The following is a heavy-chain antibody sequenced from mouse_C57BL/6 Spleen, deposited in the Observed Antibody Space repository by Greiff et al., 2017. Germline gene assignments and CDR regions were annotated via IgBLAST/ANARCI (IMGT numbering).Heavy chain of an antibody. Sequence: QVQLKESGAELAKPGASVKLSCKASGYTFTSYWMHWVKQRPGQGLEWIGYINPSSGYTKYNQKFKDKATLTADKSSSTAYMQLSSLTSEDSAVYYCARNEYGDYYAMDYWGQGTSVTVSS. CDR3: ARNEYGDYYAMDY. V-gene: IGHV1-7*01. CDR2: INPSSGYT. J-gene: IGHJ4*01. D-gene: IGHD1-1*02. CDR1: GYTFTSYW.